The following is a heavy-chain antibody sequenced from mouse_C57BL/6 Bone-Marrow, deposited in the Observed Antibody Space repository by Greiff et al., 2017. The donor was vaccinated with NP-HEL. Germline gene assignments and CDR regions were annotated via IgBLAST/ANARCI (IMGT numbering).Heavy chain of an antibody. CDR2: LWSGGST. D-gene: IGHD2-1*01. CDR1: GFSLTSYG. CDR3: SSDYGNYDYYAMDY. V-gene: IGHV2-2*01. Sequence: VQVVESGPGLVQPSQSLSITCTVSGFSLTSYGVHWVRQSPGKGLEWLGVLWSGGSTDYNAAFISRLSISKDNSKSQVFFKMNSLQADDTAIYYCSSDYGNYDYYAMDYWGQGTSVTVSA. J-gene: IGHJ4*01.